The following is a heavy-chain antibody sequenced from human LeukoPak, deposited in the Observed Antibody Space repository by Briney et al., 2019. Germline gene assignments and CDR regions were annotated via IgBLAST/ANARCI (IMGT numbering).Heavy chain of an antibody. V-gene: IGHV3-7*01. Sequence: GSLRLSCAASEFTEFTFSSYWMSWVRQAPGKGLEWVANIKPDGSEQYYVDSVKGRFTVSRDNAQNSLYLQMNILRAEDTAVYYCSRDYNWGSDAFDIWGQGTMVTVSS. J-gene: IGHJ3*02. CDR2: IKPDGSEQ. CDR1: EFTEFTFSSYW. CDR3: SRDYNWGSDAFDI. D-gene: IGHD5-24*01.